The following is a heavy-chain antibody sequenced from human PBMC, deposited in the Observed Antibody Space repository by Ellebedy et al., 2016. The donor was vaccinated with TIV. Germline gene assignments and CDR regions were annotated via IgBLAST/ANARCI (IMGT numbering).Heavy chain of an antibody. J-gene: IGHJ4*02. CDR3: VRDSYGGHTPFDH. V-gene: IGHV3-7*03. Sequence: GGSLRLSCAASGFTFSNYWMSWVRQAPGKGLEWVANIKQDGTEKYYVDSVKGRFTISRDNAKNSLSLQMTSLRAEDTALYYCVRDSYGGHTPFDHWGQGTLVTVSS. D-gene: IGHD4-23*01. CDR2: IKQDGTEK. CDR1: GFTFSNYW.